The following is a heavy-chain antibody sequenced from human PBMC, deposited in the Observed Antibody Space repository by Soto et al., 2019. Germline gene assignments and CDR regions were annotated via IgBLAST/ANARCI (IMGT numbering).Heavy chain of an antibody. Sequence: GGSLRLSCAASGFTFSSHAMGWLRQAPGTGPEWVAFVDGSGGDTSYADSVKGRFTISRDNSDNSLYLHMNSLRAEDTGRYFCAKEIGAAAYAATSDFDLWGQGTLVNVSS. J-gene: IGHJ4*02. CDR1: GFTFSSHA. V-gene: IGHV3-23*01. D-gene: IGHD2-8*01. CDR3: AKEIGAAAYAATSDFDL. CDR2: VDGSGGDT.